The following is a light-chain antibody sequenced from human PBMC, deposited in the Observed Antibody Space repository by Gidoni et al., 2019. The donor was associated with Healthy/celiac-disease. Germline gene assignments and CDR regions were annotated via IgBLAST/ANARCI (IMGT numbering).Light chain of an antibody. CDR2: AGS. CDR1: SSDVGSYNL. J-gene: IGLJ2*01. CDR3: CSYAGSLVV. V-gene: IGLV2-23*01. Sequence: QSALTPPASVSGSPGQSITISCTGTSSDVGSYNLVSWYQQHPGKAPKLMIYAGSKRPSGVSNRCSGSKSGNTASLTISGLQAEDEADYYCCSYAGSLVVFGGGTKLTVL.